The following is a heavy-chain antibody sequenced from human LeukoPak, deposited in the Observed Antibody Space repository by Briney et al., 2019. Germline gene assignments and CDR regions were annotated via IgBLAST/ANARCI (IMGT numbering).Heavy chain of an antibody. CDR2: IGSGGSTI. CDR3: AKDKDFWSGYYRGLPYFYGLDV. Sequence: GGSLRLSCAASGFTFSFYELNWVRQAPGKGLEWISFIGSGGSTIHYADSVKGRFTISRDNANNTLYLQMNSLRPEDTALYHCAKDKDFWSGYYRGLPYFYGLDVWGQGTTVIVSS. D-gene: IGHD3-3*01. J-gene: IGHJ6*02. CDR1: GFTFSFYE. V-gene: IGHV3-48*03.